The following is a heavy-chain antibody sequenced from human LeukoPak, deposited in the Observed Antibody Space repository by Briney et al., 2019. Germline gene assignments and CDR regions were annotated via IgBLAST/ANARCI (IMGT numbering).Heavy chain of an antibody. CDR2: IHASGNT. D-gene: IGHD5-12*01. V-gene: IGHV4-61*02. Sequence: SQTLSLTCTVSGGSISSYYWTWIRQPAGKGLEYLGRIHASGNTYYNPSLNSRVAISIDTSKNQFSLKVSSVAAADTAVYYCAXXXGXGYYXYYYLDVWGKGTTVTVSS. CDR1: GGSISSYY. CDR3: AXXXGXGYYXYYYLDV. J-gene: IGHJ6*03.